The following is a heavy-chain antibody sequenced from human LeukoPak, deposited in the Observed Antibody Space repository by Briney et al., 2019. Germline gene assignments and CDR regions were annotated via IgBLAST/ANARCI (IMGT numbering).Heavy chain of an antibody. CDR1: GGTFSSYA. V-gene: IGHV1-69*05. CDR2: IIPLFGTA. J-gene: IGHJ4*02. Sequence: GASVKVSCKASGGTFSSYAISWVRQAPGQGLEWMGGIIPLFGTANSAQNFQGRVTITTDESTSTAYMGLSSLRSDDTAVYYCARRGRSCSSTSCYDYFDYWGQGTLVTVSS. CDR3: ARRGRSCSSTSCYDYFDY. D-gene: IGHD2-2*01.